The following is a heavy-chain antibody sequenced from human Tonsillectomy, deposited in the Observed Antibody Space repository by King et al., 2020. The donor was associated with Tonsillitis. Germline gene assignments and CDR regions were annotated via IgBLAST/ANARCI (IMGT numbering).Heavy chain of an antibody. CDR1: GGSISSYY. V-gene: IGHV4-59*01. J-gene: IGHJ6*03. CDR2: IYYSGST. CDR3: ARAGRFLEWLPRTPYSYMDV. D-gene: IGHD3-3*01. Sequence: VQLQESGPGLVKPSETLSLTCTVSGGSISSYYWSWIRQPPGKGLEWIGYIYYSGSTNYNPSLKSRVTISVDTSKNQFSLKLSSVTAADTAVYYCARAGRFLEWLPRTPYSYMDVWGKGTTVTVSS.